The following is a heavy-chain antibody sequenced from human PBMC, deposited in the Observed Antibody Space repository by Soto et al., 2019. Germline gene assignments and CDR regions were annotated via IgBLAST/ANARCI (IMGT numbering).Heavy chain of an antibody. CDR1: GGTFSSYA. CDR2: IIPIFGST. V-gene: IGHV1-69*05. CDR3: ARDRHCSGGSCYNHYYGMDV. J-gene: IGHJ6*02. D-gene: IGHD2-15*01. Sequence: GASVKVSCKASGGTFSSYAISWVRQAPGQGLEWMGGIIPIFGSTSYAQKFQGRVTMTRDTSTSTVYMELSSLRSEDTAVYYCARDRHCSGGSCYNHYYGMDVWGQGTTVTVSS.